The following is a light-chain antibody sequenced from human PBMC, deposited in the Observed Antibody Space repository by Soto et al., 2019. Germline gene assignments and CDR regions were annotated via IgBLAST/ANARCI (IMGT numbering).Light chain of an antibody. CDR2: DVS. CDR3: SSYTRSRTRV. V-gene: IGLV2-14*03. CDR1: SSDIGGYNY. J-gene: IGLJ1*01. Sequence: QSALTQPASVSGSPGQSITISCTGTSSDIGGYNYVSWYQQHPGRAPRLLIYDVSNRPSGLSNRFSGSKSGNTASLTISGLQAEDEADYYCSSYTRSRTRVFGTGTKLTVL.